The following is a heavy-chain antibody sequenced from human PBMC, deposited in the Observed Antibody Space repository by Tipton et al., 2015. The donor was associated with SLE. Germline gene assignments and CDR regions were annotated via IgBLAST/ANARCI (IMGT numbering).Heavy chain of an antibody. D-gene: IGHD3-10*01. Sequence: TLSLTCTVSGGSISSSSYYWGLIRQPPGKGLEWIGSIYYSGSTYYNPSLKSRVTISVDTSKNLFSLRLSSVTAADTAVYYCARFRGSGSYFPYLYGMDVWGQGTTVTVPS. CDR3: ARFRGSGSYFPYLYGMDV. J-gene: IGHJ6*02. V-gene: IGHV4-39*07. CDR1: GGSISSSSYY. CDR2: IYYSGST.